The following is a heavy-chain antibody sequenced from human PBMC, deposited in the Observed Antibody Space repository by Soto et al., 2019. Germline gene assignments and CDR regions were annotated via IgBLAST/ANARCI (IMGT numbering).Heavy chain of an antibody. CDR2: ISAYNGNT. CDR1: GYTFTSYG. V-gene: IGHV1-18*01. CDR3: ARDPPLHSGYDDYYYGMDV. Sequence: ASVKVSCKASGYTFTSYGISWVRQAPGQGLEWMGWISAYNGNTNYAQKLQGRVTMTTDTSTSTAYMELRSLRSDDTAVYYCARDPPLHSGYDDYYYGMDVWAKGPRSPSP. D-gene: IGHD5-12*01. J-gene: IGHJ6*02.